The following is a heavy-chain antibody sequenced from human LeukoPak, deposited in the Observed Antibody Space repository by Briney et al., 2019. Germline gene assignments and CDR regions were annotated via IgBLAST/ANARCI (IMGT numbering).Heavy chain of an antibody. J-gene: IGHJ5*02. D-gene: IGHD3-10*01. Sequence: ASVKVSCKASGFTFTSSAMQWVRQARGQRLEWIGWIVVGSGNTNYAQKFQERVTITRDMSTSTTYMELSSLRSEDTAVYYCGADLTMVRGVPRWFDPWGQETLVTVSS. CDR1: GFTFTSSA. CDR3: GADLTMVRGVPRWFDP. V-gene: IGHV1-58*02. CDR2: IVVGSGNT.